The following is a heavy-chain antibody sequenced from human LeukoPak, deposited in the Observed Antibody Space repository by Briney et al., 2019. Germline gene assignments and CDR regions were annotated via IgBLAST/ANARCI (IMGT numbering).Heavy chain of an antibody. CDR1: GFTFSSYW. CDR3: ARALFCSGGSCSKASDY. J-gene: IGHJ4*02. Sequence: GGSLRLSCAASGFTFSSYWMSWVRQAPGKGLEWVSSISSSSYIYYADSVKGRFTISRDNAKNSLYLQMNSLRAEDTAVYYCARALFCSGGSCSKASDYWGQGTPVTVSS. CDR2: ISSSSYI. D-gene: IGHD2-15*01. V-gene: IGHV3-21*01.